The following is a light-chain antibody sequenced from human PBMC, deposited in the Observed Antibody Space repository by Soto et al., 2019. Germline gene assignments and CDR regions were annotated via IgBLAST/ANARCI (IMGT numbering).Light chain of an antibody. V-gene: IGLV2-14*01. CDR2: EVS. CDR1: SSDVGGYNY. Sequence: QSVLTQPASVSGSPGQSITISCTGTSSDVGGYNYVSWYQQHPAKAPKLMIYEVSNRPSGVSHRFSGSKTGNTASLTIPGLQAEDEADYYCFSYTTSSTLVFGGGTKLTVL. J-gene: IGLJ3*02. CDR3: FSYTTSSTLV.